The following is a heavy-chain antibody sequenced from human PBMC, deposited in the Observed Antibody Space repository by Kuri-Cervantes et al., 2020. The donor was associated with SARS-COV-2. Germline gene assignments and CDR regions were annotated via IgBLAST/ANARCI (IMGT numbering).Heavy chain of an antibody. J-gene: IGHJ6*02. CDR3: ARDLEGYCSGGSCYEGWDYYYGMDV. CDR2: IWYDGSSK. CDR1: GFTFSGYA. V-gene: IGHV3-33*08. Sequence: GGSLRLSCAASGFTFSGYAMSWVRQAPGKGLEWVAVIWYDGSSKYCADSVKGRFTISRDNSKNTLYLQMNSLRAEDTAVYYCARDLEGYCSGGSCYEGWDYYYGMDVWGQGTTVTVSS. D-gene: IGHD2-15*01.